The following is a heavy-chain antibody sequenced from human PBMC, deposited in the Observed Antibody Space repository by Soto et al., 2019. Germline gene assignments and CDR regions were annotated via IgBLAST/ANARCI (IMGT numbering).Heavy chain of an antibody. CDR2: IIPILGIA. D-gene: IGHD6-19*01. V-gene: IGHV1-69*02. Sequence: QVQLVQSGAEVKKPGSSVKVSCKASGGTFSSYTISWVRQAPGQGLEWMGRIIPILGIANYAQKFQGRVTITADKSTSTAYMELSSLRSEDTAVYYCARGIAVAGPDDAFDIWGQGTMVTASS. CDR1: GGTFSSYT. CDR3: ARGIAVAGPDDAFDI. J-gene: IGHJ3*02.